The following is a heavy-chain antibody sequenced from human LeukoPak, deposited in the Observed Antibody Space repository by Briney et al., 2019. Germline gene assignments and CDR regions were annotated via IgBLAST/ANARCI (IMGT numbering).Heavy chain of an antibody. D-gene: IGHD1-26*01. V-gene: IGHV3-11*06. J-gene: IGHJ4*02. CDR2: ITTGRRSYT. Sequence: GGSLRLSCAASGFTFSDYYMSWIRQAPGKGLERVSYITTGRRSYTNHADSVKGRFTISRDNAKNSLYLQMNSLRAEDTGVYYCARGREVLDYWGQGTLVTVSS. CDR3: ARGREVLDY. CDR1: GFTFSDYY.